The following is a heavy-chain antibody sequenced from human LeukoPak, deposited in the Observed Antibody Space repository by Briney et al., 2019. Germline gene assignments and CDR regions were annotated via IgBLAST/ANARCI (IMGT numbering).Heavy chain of an antibody. CDR3: VKDLWGGYCGGVSCYGAFDQ. J-gene: IGHJ4*02. CDR1: GFSFDDYT. D-gene: IGHD2-15*01. V-gene: IGHV3-43*01. Sequence: GGSLRLSCAASGFSFDDYTMHWVRQAPGKGLEWVSLIDWDGGKSYYADSVKGRFTIARDNTKNSLYLQMHSLTPEDTALYYCVKDLWGGYCGGVSCYGAFDQWGQGTLVTVSS. CDR2: IDWDGGKS.